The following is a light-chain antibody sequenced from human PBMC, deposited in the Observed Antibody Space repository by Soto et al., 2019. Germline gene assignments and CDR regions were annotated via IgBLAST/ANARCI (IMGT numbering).Light chain of an antibody. CDR2: ATS. CDR3: QQYFASSWT. Sequence: EIVLTQSPGTLSSSPGERATLSCRASQSMDNRYFAWYQHKPGQAPRLLIYATSSRATGIPDRFGGSGPGTDFTVTCNRLEREGFAGYYCQQYFASSWTFGQGTKVDIK. J-gene: IGKJ1*01. V-gene: IGKV3-20*01. CDR1: QSMDNRY.